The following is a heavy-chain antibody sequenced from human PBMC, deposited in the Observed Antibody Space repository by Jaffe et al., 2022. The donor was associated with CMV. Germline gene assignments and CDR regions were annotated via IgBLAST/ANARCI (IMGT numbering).Heavy chain of an antibody. CDR2: IYYSGST. J-gene: IGHJ6*03. V-gene: IGHV4-59*01. Sequence: QVQLQESGPGLVKPSETLSLTCTVSGGSISSYYWSWIRQPPGKGLEWIGYIYYSGSTNYNPSLKSRVTISVDTSKNQFSLKLSSVTAADTAVYYCARGGVVVPAAMFYYYYYMDVWGKGTTVTVSS. CDR1: GGSISSYY. D-gene: IGHD2-2*01. CDR3: ARGGVVVPAAMFYYYYYMDV.